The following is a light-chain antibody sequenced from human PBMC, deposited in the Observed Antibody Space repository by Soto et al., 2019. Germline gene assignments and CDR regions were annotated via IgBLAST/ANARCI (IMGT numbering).Light chain of an antibody. Sequence: DIKMSQSPSTLSASVGDRVIITCRASQTVERWMAWYQQKPGKAPKLLISDVSTLERGVPSRFSGSGSATEFTLTISGLQPDDFATYYCQQYKDYVYTFGQGTK. J-gene: IGKJ2*01. CDR1: QTVERW. V-gene: IGKV1-5*01. CDR3: QQYKDYVYT. CDR2: DVS.